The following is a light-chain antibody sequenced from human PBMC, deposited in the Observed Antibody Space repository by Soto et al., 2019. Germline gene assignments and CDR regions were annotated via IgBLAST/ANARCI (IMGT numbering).Light chain of an antibody. CDR3: SSYTSSSTRV. Sequence: QSALTQPASVSGSPGQSITISCTGTSSDVGGYNYVSCYQQHPGKAPKLMIYDVSNRPSGVSNRFSGSKSGNTAYLTISGLQAEDEADYYCSSYTSSSTRVFGGGTKLTVL. CDR1: SSDVGGYNY. V-gene: IGLV2-14*01. CDR2: DVS. J-gene: IGLJ2*01.